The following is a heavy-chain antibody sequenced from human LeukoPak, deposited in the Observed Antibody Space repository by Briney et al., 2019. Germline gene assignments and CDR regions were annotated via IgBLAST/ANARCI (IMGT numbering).Heavy chain of an antibody. CDR2: IHYSGST. D-gene: IGHD6-13*01. V-gene: IGHV4-59*08. CDR3: AATTRVAATGTVLGY. Sequence: SETLSLTCTVSGGSTNNYYWSWIRQPPGKGLEWVGYIHYSGSTNYNPSLKSRVTISVDTSKNQFSLKVTSVSAADTAVYYCAATTRVAATGTVLGYWGPGTLVTVSS. J-gene: IGHJ4*02. CDR1: GGSTNNYY.